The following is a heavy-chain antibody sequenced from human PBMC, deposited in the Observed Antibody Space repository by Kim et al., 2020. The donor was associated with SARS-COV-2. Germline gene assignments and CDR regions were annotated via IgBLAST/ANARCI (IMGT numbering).Heavy chain of an antibody. CDR2: IWYDGSNK. J-gene: IGHJ5*02. CDR3: ARDQSGSYYYQFDP. D-gene: IGHD1-26*01. V-gene: IGHV3-33*01. Sequence: GGSLRLSCAASGFTFSSYGMHWVRQAPGKGLEWVAVIWYDGSNKYYADSVKGRFTISRDNSKNTLYLQMNSLRAEDTAVYYCARDQSGSYYYQFDPWGQGTLVTVSS. CDR1: GFTFSSYG.